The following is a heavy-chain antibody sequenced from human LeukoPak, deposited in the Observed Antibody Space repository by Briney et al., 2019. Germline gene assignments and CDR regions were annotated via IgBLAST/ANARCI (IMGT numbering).Heavy chain of an antibody. J-gene: IGHJ4*02. CDR2: INHSGST. CDR1: GGSFSGYY. V-gene: IGHV4-34*01. Sequence: SETLSLTCAVYGGSFSGYYWSWISHPPGKGMEWIGEINHSGSTNYNPSLKSRVTISVDTSKNQFSLKLSSVTAAETAVYYCARSVPSSALDYLGQGTLVTVS. CDR3: ARSVPSSALDY.